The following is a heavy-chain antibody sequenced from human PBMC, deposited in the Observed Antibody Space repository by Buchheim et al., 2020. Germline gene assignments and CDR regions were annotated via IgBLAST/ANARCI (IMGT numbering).Heavy chain of an antibody. CDR1: EFTFSSYG. CDR3: ANLPISAAANY. V-gene: IGHV3-30*18. CDR2: ISYDGSNK. D-gene: IGHD6-13*01. J-gene: IGHJ4*02. Sequence: VQLVESGGNVVQPGRSLRLSCAASEFTFSSYGMHWVRQAPGKGLEWVALISYDGSNKFYADSVKGRFTISRDNSKKTLYLQMNSLRAEDTAVYYCANLPISAAANYWGQGTL.